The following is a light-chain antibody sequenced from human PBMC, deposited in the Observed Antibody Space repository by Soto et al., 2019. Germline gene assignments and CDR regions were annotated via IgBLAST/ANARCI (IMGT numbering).Light chain of an antibody. Sequence: EIVLTQSPGTLSLSPGERATLSCRASQSVSSSYLAWYQQKPGQAPRLLIYGASSRATGIPDRFSGSGSGTDFTLTISRLEAEDFAGYYCQQYGSSPPRFTFGPGTKVAIK. CDR3: QQYGSSPPRFT. V-gene: IGKV3-20*01. CDR1: QSVSSSY. J-gene: IGKJ3*01. CDR2: GAS.